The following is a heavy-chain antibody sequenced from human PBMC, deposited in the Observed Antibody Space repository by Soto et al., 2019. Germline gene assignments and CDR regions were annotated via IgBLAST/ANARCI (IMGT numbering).Heavy chain of an antibody. D-gene: IGHD4-17*01. CDR1: GGSISSYY. CDR2: IYYSGST. J-gene: IGHJ4*02. Sequence: QVQLQESGPGLVRPSETLSLTCTVPGGSISSYYWSWIRQPPGKGLEWIGYIYYSGSTNYNPSLKSRVTISVDTSKNQFSLKLSSVTAADTAVYYCAWRYGDAVDFWGQGTLVTVSS. CDR3: AWRYGDAVDF. V-gene: IGHV4-59*01.